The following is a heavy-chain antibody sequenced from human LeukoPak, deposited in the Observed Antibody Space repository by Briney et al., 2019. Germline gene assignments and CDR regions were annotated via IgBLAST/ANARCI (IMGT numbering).Heavy chain of an antibody. CDR3: ARVYCGGDCYNGYYYYYMDV. D-gene: IGHD2-21*02. J-gene: IGHJ6*03. CDR2: FDPEDGET. V-gene: IGHV1-24*01. CDR1: GYTLTELS. Sequence: ASVKVSCKVSGYTLTELSMHWVRQAPGKGLEWMGGFDPEDGETIYAQKFQGRVTMTRDTSTSTVYMELSSLRSEDTAVYYCARVYCGGDCYNGYYYYYMDVWGKGTTVTISS.